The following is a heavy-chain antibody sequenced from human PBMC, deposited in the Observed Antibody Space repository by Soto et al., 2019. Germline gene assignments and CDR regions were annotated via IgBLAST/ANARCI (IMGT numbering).Heavy chain of an antibody. Sequence: QVQLQESGPGLVKPSETLSLTCTVSGGSVSSGSYYWSWIRQPPGKGLEWIGYIYYSGSTNYNPSLKSRVTISVDTSKNQFSLKLSSVTAADTAVYYCAGRDGYNFAEYFQHWGQDTLVTVSS. D-gene: IGHD5-12*01. CDR3: AGRDGYNFAEYFQH. V-gene: IGHV4-61*01. CDR1: GGSVSSGSYY. J-gene: IGHJ1*01. CDR2: IYYSGST.